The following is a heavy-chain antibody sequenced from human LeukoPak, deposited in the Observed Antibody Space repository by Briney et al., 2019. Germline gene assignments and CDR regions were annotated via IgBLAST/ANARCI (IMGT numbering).Heavy chain of an antibody. J-gene: IGHJ6*02. CDR1: GFIFSSYE. D-gene: IGHD5-24*01. Sequence: GGSLRLSCAASGFIFSSYEMNWVRQAPGKGLEWISYISSGGSTIYYADSVKGRFTISRDNAKNSLYLQMNGLRAEDTAVYYCARRMGTIGSYGLDVWGQGTTVTVSS. V-gene: IGHV3-48*03. CDR3: ARRMGTIGSYGLDV. CDR2: ISSGGSTI.